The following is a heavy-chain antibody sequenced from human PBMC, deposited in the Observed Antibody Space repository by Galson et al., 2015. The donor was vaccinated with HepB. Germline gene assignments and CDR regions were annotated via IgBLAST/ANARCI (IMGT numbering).Heavy chain of an antibody. CDR3: ARMVYGDAYYFDY. CDR2: IYYSGST. D-gene: IGHD4-17*01. J-gene: IGHJ4*02. CDR1: GASISSSYY. V-gene: IGHV4-31*03. Sequence: TLSLTCTVSGASISSSYYWSWIRQHPGQGLEWIGYIYYSGSTYYNPSLKSRVTISVDTSKNQFSLRLSSVTAADTAVYYCARMVYGDAYYFDYWGQGTLVTVSS.